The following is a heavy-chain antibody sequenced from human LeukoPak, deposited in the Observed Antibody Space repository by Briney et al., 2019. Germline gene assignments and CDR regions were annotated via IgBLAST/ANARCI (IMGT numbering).Heavy chain of an antibody. CDR3: ARDRKSGWPRDDAFDI. J-gene: IGHJ3*02. V-gene: IGHV1-2*02. CDR1: GYTFTGYY. Sequence: ASVKVSCKASGYTFTGYYMHWVRQAPGQGLEWMGWINPNSGGTNYAQKFQGRVTMTRDTSISTAYMELRSLRSDDTAVYYCARDRKSGWPRDDAFDIWGQGTMVTVSS. CDR2: INPNSGGT. D-gene: IGHD6-19*01.